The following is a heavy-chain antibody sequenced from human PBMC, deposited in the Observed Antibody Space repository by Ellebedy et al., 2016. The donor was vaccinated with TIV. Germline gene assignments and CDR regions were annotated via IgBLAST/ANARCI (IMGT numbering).Heavy chain of an antibody. D-gene: IGHD3-22*01. CDR2: ISSSSSYI. Sequence: GGSLRLSCAASGFTFSSYSMNWVRQAPGKGLEWVSSISSSSSYIYYADSVKGRFTISRDNAKNSLYLQMNSLRAEDTATYYCARDGYYHDGFDYWGQGTPVTVSS. CDR1: GFTFSSYS. J-gene: IGHJ4*02. CDR3: ARDGYYHDGFDY. V-gene: IGHV3-21*01.